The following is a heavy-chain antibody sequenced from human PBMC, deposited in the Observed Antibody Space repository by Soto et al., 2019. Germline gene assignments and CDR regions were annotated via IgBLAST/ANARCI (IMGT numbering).Heavy chain of an antibody. CDR1: GFTFSTYT. V-gene: IGHV3-21*01. D-gene: IGHD2-15*01. J-gene: IGHJ5*02. CDR3: AGDYGKLNP. Sequence: EVQLVESGGGLVKPGGSLRLSCAASGFTFSTYTMNWVRQTPGKGLEWVSSISSGSNYIYYADSLKGRLTISRDNAKNSLYLHMNSLRAEATAVYYCAGDYGKLNPWGQGTLVTVSS. CDR2: ISSGSNYI.